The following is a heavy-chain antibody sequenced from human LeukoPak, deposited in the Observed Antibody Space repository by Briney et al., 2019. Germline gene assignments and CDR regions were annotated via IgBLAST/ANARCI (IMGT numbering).Heavy chain of an antibody. CDR1: GFTFSSYA. CDR3: ARGDYYMDV. J-gene: IGHJ6*03. Sequence: GGSLRLSCAASGFTFSSYAMHWVRQAPGKGLEWVAVISYDGSNKYYADSVKGRFTISRDNSKNTLYLQMNSLRAEDTAVYYCARGDYYMDVWGKGTTVTVSS. CDR2: ISYDGSNK. V-gene: IGHV3-30-3*01.